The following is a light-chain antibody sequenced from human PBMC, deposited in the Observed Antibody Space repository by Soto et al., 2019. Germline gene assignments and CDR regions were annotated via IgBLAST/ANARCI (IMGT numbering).Light chain of an antibody. CDR2: DAS. CDR1: QSISSN. Sequence: DIVMTQSPATLSVSLGERATLSCRASQSISSNLAWYQQKPGQDPRLLIYDASTRATSIPARFSGSGSGTDIILTISSLQSEDVAVYYCHQYNNWLRRTFGQGTKVEIK. J-gene: IGKJ1*01. CDR3: HQYNNWLRRT. V-gene: IGKV3-15*01.